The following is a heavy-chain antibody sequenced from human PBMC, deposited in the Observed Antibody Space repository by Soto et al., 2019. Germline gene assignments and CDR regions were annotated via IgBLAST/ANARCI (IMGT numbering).Heavy chain of an antibody. CDR3: AAGTTLDPRFYFVS. CDR1: GFTFSSYS. V-gene: IGHV3-21*01. CDR2: ISSSSSYI. Sequence: GGSLRLSCAASGFTFSSYSMNWVRQAPGKGLEWVSSISSSSSYIYYADSVKGRFTISRDNAKNSLYLQMNSLRAEDTAVYYWAAGTTLDPRFYFVSWGQGTLGTFSS. D-gene: IGHD6-13*01. J-gene: IGHJ4*02.